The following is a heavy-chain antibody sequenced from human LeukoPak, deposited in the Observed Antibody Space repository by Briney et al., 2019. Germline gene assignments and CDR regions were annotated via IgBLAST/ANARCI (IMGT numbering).Heavy chain of an antibody. D-gene: IGHD6-13*01. J-gene: IGHJ4*02. CDR1: GYNFNTYW. CDR3: ARHVGIAAEYNYFDY. CDR2: IRPMNSDM. Sequence: VESLKISCKGSGYNFNTYWVAWVRQLPGKGLEWMGIIRPMNSDMRYSPSFQGQVTISADKSISTAYLQWSSLKASDTAMYYCARHVGIAAEYNYFDYWGQGTLATVSS. V-gene: IGHV5-51*01.